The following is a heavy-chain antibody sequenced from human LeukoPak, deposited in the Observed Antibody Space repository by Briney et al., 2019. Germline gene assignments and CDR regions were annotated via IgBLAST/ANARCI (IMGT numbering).Heavy chain of an antibody. D-gene: IGHD4-11*01. CDR2: ISSSSSYI. CDR3: ARGQTYYNKQYFQH. Sequence: GGSLRLSCAASGFTFSSYSMNWVRQAPGKGLEWVSSISSSSSYIYYADSVKGRFTISRDNAKNSLYLQMNSLRVEDTAVYYCARGQTYYNKQYFQHWGQGTLVTVSS. CDR1: GFTFSSYS. J-gene: IGHJ1*01. V-gene: IGHV3-21*01.